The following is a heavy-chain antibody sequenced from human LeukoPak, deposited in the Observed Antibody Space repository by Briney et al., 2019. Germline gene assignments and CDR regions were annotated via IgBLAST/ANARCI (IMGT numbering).Heavy chain of an antibody. Sequence: PGGSLRLSCSASGFTFSRYAMHWVRQAPGKGLEWIGEINRGDYNPSLKSRVTISVDTSKNQFSLKLTSVTAADTGVYYCARGSTYFDNWGQGTLVTVSS. CDR3: ARGSTYFDN. D-gene: IGHD1-1*01. CDR1: GFTFSRYA. CDR2: INRG. J-gene: IGHJ4*02. V-gene: IGHV4-34*01.